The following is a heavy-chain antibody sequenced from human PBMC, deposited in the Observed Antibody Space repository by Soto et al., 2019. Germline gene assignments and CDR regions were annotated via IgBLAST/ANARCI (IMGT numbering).Heavy chain of an antibody. CDR1: GFTFSSYA. CDR3: AKDTAVATSWFDP. Sequence: GXSLRLSCAASGFTFSSYAMSWVRQAPVKGLEWVSAISGSGGSTYYADSVKGRFTISRDNSKNTLYLQMNSLRAEDTAVYYCAKDTAVATSWFDPWGQGTLVTVSS. D-gene: IGHD6-19*01. V-gene: IGHV3-23*01. CDR2: ISGSGGST. J-gene: IGHJ5*02.